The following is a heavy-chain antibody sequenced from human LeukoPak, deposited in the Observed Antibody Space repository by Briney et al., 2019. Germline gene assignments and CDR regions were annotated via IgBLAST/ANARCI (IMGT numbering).Heavy chain of an antibody. CDR2: INPNSGDT. J-gene: IGHJ4*02. CDR1: GYTFTDYY. V-gene: IGHV1-2*02. Sequence: GASVKVSCKASGYTFTDYYMHWVRQAPGQGLEWMGWINPNSGDTNYAQKFQGRVTMTRDTSISTAYMELSRLRSDDTAVYYCARDHWNSRFGYWGQGTLVTVSS. D-gene: IGHD1-7*01. CDR3: ARDHWNSRFGY.